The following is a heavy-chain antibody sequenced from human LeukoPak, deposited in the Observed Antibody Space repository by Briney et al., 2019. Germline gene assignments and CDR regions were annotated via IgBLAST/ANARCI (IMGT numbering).Heavy chain of an antibody. CDR2: IYHSGST. J-gene: IGHJ5*02. V-gene: IGHV4-4*02. D-gene: IGHD6-19*01. CDR1: GDSIISNYW. Sequence: SGTLSLTCAVSGDSIISNYWWNWVRQPPGKGLEWIGEIYHSGSTYYNPSLKNRLTISLDKSKNQFSLKLNSVTAADTAVYYCARSFKGGSSGWYGLDPWGQGTLVTVSS. CDR3: ARSFKGGSSGWYGLDP.